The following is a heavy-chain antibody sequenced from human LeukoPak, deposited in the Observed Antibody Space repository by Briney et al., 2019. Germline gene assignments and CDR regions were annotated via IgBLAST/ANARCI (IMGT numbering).Heavy chain of an antibody. J-gene: IGHJ4*02. CDR1: GFTFSSYS. D-gene: IGHD7-27*01. V-gene: IGHV3-48*04. Sequence: GGSLRLSCAASGFTFSSYSMNWVRQAPGKGLEWVSYISSSGSTMYYADSVKGRFTISRDNAKNSLYLQMNSLRAEDTAVYYCARGWGNFDYWGQGTLVTVSS. CDR3: ARGWGNFDY. CDR2: ISSSGSTM.